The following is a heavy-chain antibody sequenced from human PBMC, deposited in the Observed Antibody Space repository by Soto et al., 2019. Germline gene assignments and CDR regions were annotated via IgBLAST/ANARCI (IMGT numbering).Heavy chain of an antibody. D-gene: IGHD2-15*01. V-gene: IGHV3-74*01. J-gene: IGHJ6*02. Sequence: EVQLVESGGGLVQPGGSLRLSCAASGFTFSSYWMHWVRQAPGKGLVWVSRINSDGSSTSYADSVKGRFTISRDNAKNTLYLQMNRLRAEDTAVYYCARGGGSEPTYYYYYGMDVWGQGTTVTVSS. CDR3: ARGGGSEPTYYYYYGMDV. CDR2: INSDGSST. CDR1: GFTFSSYW.